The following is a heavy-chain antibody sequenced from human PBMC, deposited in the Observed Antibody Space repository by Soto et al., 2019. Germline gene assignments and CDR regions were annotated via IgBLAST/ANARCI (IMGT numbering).Heavy chain of an antibody. CDR1: GFTFSSYA. V-gene: IGHV3-23*01. D-gene: IGHD2-21*02. J-gene: IGHJ4*02. CDR3: AKAYCGGDCQYDY. Sequence: EVQLLESGGGLVQPGGSLRLSCAASGFTFSSYAMSWVRQAPGKGLEWVSAISGSGGSTYYADSVKGRFTISRDNSKNTLYLQMSSLRAEDTAVYYCAKAYCGGDCQYDYWGQGTLVTVSS. CDR2: ISGSGGST.